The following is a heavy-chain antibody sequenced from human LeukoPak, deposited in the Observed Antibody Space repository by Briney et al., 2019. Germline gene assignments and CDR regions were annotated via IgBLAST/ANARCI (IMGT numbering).Heavy chain of an antibody. CDR1: GFTFSSYW. J-gene: IGHJ4*02. CDR3: ARVAGVNSYGYWDY. D-gene: IGHD5-18*01. CDR2: IKQDGSEK. V-gene: IGHV3-7*03. Sequence: GGSLRLSCAASGFTFSSYWMSWVRQAPGKGLEWVANIKQDGSEKYYVDSVKGRFTISRDNAKNSLYLQMNSLRAEDTAVYYCARVAGVNSYGYWDYWGQGTLVTVSS.